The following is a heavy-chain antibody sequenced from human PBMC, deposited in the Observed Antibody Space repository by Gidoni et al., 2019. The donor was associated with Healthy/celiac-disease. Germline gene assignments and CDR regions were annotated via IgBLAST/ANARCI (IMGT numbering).Heavy chain of an antibody. CDR1: GFTVSSNY. CDR2: IYSGGST. Sequence: EVQLVESGGGLVQPGGSLRLSCAASGFTVSSNYMSWVRQAPGKGLEWVSVIYSGGSTYYADSVKGRFTISRHNSKNTLYLQMNSLRAEDTAVYYCAREGYSGSYSYYFDYWGQGTLVTVSS. V-gene: IGHV3-53*04. D-gene: IGHD1-26*01. J-gene: IGHJ4*02. CDR3: AREGYSGSYSYYFDY.